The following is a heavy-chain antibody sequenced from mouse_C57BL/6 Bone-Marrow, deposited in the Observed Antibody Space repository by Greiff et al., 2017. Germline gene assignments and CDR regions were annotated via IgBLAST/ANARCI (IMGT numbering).Heavy chain of an antibody. J-gene: IGHJ4*01. CDR2: IYPRSGNT. V-gene: IGHV1-81*01. CDR1: GYTFTSYG. CDR3: ARWELGPFTMDY. D-gene: IGHD4-1*01. Sequence: VQLQQSGAELARPGASVKLSCKASGYTFTSYGISWVKQRTGQGLEWIGEIYPRSGNTYYNEKFKGKATLTADKSSSTAYMELRSLTSEDSAVYFCARWELGPFTMDYWGQGTSVTVSA.